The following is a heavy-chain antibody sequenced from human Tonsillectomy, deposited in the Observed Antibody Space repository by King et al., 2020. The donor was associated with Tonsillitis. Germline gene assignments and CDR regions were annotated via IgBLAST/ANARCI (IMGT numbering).Heavy chain of an antibody. CDR3: ARGDTVATTPFDY. CDR2: IFSDGSA. D-gene: IGHD5-12*01. V-gene: IGHV3-66*01. J-gene: IGHJ4*02. CDR1: GFTVSTYY. Sequence: VQLVESGGGLVQPGGSLGLSCAASGFTVSTYYMSWVRQAPGKGLEWVSIIFSDGSAYYADSVKGRFTISRDSSKNTLSLQMSSLRGDDTSVYFCARGDTVATTPFDYWGQGTLVTVSS.